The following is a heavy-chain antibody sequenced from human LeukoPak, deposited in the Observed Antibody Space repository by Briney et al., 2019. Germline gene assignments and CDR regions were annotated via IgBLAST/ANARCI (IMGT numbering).Heavy chain of an antibody. D-gene: IGHD6-19*01. J-gene: IGHJ4*02. V-gene: IGHV3-23*01. Sequence: GGCLRLSCAASGFSYSNYAMNWVRQPPGRGRGWVSGIISGGGTTYYADSVKGRFIISRDNSKNTLYLQMNSLRAEDTAVYYCTKAGIAVPATPDYWGQGTLVTVSS. CDR1: GFSYSNYA. CDR3: TKAGIAVPATPDY. CDR2: IISGGGTT.